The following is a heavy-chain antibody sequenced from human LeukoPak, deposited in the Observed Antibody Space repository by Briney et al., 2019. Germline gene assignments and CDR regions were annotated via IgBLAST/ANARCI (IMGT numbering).Heavy chain of an antibody. D-gene: IGHD2-21*01. CDR3: ARALRAYPFFMDV. V-gene: IGHV4-39*07. CDR1: RGSLRGDRHN. CDR2: VDQAAIP. Sequence: SQTLSLTCSLSRGSLRGDRHNWAAVRHSAHKGLEHSGSVDQAAIPYYTPPLNSRVTISLHTSNKHLSLNLPSVTAADTAVYHCARALRAYPFFMDVWGKGITVTVSS. J-gene: IGHJ6*03.